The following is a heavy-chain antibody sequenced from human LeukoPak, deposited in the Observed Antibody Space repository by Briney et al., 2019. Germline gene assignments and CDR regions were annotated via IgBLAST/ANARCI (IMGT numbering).Heavy chain of an antibody. Sequence: GGSLKLSCAASGFTFSDYYMSWIRQAPGKGLEWVSYISSSGSTIYYADSVKGRFTISRDNAKNSLYLQMNSLRVEDTALYYCAKGSGWSFFDYWGQGTLVTVSS. CDR3: AKGSGWSFFDY. J-gene: IGHJ4*02. V-gene: IGHV3-11*01. CDR1: GFTFSDYY. D-gene: IGHD6-19*01. CDR2: ISSSGSTI.